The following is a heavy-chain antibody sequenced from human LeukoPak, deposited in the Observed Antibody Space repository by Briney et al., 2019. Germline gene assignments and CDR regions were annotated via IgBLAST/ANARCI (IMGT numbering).Heavy chain of an antibody. Sequence: PSETLSLTCAVSGGSISSSNWWSWVRQPPGKGLEWIGNVYYSGTTNYNPSLKSRLTISVDTSKNQFSLKLNSVTAADTAVYFCARDCGGDSYLGAFDIWGQGTMVTVSS. J-gene: IGHJ3*02. D-gene: IGHD2-21*02. CDR3: ARDCGGDSYLGAFDI. CDR2: VYYSGTT. V-gene: IGHV4-4*02. CDR1: GGSISSSNW.